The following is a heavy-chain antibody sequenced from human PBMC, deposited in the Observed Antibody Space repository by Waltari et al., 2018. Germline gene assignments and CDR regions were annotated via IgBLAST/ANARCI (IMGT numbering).Heavy chain of an antibody. J-gene: IGHJ4*02. D-gene: IGHD2-2*01. Sequence: QVQLQESGPGLVKPSQTLSLTCTVSGGSISSGDYYWSWIRQPPGKGLEWIGYIYYSGSTYYNPSLKSRVTISVDTSKNQFSLKLSSVTAADTAVYYCARDSCSSTSCYYLDYWGQGTLVTVSS. CDR1: GGSISSGDYY. CDR2: IYYSGST. V-gene: IGHV4-30-4*08. CDR3: ARDSCSSTSCYYLDY.